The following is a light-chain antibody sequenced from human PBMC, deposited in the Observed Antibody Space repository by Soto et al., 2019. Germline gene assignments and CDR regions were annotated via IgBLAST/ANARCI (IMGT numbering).Light chain of an antibody. CDR3: SSCTSGNTVV. V-gene: IGLV2-14*01. Sequence: QSALTQPASVSGSPGQSITISCTGTISDVGGYNYVSWYQQHPGKAPKLMIYEVDSRPSGVSNRFSGSKSGNTASLTISGLQAEDEADYYCSSCTSGNTVVFGGWTKLTVL. CDR1: ISDVGGYNY. J-gene: IGLJ2*01. CDR2: EVD.